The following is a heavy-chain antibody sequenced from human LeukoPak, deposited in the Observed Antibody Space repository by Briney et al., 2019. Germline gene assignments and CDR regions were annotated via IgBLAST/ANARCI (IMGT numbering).Heavy chain of an antibody. V-gene: IGHV3-74*01. CDR2: IYNDGSSS. CDR1: GFTFSSYW. CDR3: ARDSRYSLDV. J-gene: IGHJ6*02. D-gene: IGHD5-12*01. Sequence: GGSLRLSCAASGFTFSSYWMHWVRQAPGKGLVWVSRIYNDGSSSSYADSGKGRFTISRDNAKNTLYLQMNSLRAEDTAVYYCARDSRYSLDVWGQGTTVTVSS.